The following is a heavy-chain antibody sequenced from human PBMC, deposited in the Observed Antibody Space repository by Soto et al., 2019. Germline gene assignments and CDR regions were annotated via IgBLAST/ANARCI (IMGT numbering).Heavy chain of an antibody. Sequence: SETLSLTCTVSGGSISSGGYYWSWIRQHPGKGLEWIGYIYYSGSTYYNPSLKSRFTISVDTAKNQFSLKLSSVTAADTAVYYCARDAARYCSSTSCYSGGFWFDPWGQGTLVTVSS. J-gene: IGHJ5*02. CDR1: GGSISSGGYY. D-gene: IGHD2-2*01. V-gene: IGHV4-31*03. CDR3: ARDAARYCSSTSCYSGGFWFDP. CDR2: IYYSGST.